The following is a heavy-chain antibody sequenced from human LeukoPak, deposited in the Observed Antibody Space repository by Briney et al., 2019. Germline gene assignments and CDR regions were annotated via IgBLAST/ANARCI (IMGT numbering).Heavy chain of an antibody. CDR1: GGTFSSYS. Sequence: SVKVCCKASGGTFSSYSISWVRQAPGQGLEWMGRIIPILGIANYAQKFQGRVTITADKSTSTAYMELSSLRSEDTAVYYCARDAGSYVDYWGQGTLVTVSS. J-gene: IGHJ4*02. CDR2: IIPILGIA. V-gene: IGHV1-69*04. CDR3: ARDAGSYVDY.